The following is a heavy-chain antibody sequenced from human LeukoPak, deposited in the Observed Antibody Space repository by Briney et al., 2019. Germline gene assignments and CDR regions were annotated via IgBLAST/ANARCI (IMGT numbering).Heavy chain of an antibody. Sequence: ASVKVSCKVSGYTLTELSMHWVRQAPGKGLGWMGGFDPEDGETIYAQKFQGRVTMTEDTSTDTAYMELSSLRSEDTAVYYCATAGLTGDDWFDPWGQGTLVTVSS. CDR1: GYTLTELS. CDR3: ATAGLTGDDWFDP. CDR2: FDPEDGET. J-gene: IGHJ5*02. D-gene: IGHD7-27*01. V-gene: IGHV1-24*01.